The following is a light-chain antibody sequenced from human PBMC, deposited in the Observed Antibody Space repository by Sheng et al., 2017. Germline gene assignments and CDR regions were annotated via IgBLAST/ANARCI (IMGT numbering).Light chain of an antibody. CDR2: GAS. J-gene: IGKJ4*01. CDR1: QSVSSN. V-gene: IGKV3-15*01. Sequence: EIVMTQSPATLSLSPGERATLSCRASQSVSSNLAWYQQKPGQAPRLLIYGASTRATGFPARFSGSGSGTEFTLTISRLEPEDFAVYFCQQYLTSPLTFGEDQVEIK. CDR3: QQYLTSPLT.